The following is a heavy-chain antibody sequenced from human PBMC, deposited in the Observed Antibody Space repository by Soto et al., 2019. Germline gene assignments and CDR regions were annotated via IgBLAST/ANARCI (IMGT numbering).Heavy chain of an antibody. CDR2: IDPSDSYT. CDR3: ARLAMTAFAS. Sequence: ESLRISSQGSGYRFTSYWISWVRQMPGKGLEWMGRIDPSDSYTNYSPSFQGHVTISADKSISTAYLQWSSLKASDTARDDGARLAMTAFASCGKGKMVTVS. J-gene: IGHJ3*02. V-gene: IGHV5-10-1*01. CDR1: GYRFTSYW.